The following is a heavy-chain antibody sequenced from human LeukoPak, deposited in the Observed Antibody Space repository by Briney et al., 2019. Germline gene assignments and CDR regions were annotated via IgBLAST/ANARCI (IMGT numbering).Heavy chain of an antibody. CDR3: ARHGGPRLGDDAFDI. CDR2: IYYSGST. CDR1: GGSIGSGSYY. D-gene: IGHD3-16*01. Sequence: RTSETLSLTCTVSGGSIGSGSYYWSWIRQPPGKGLEWIGSIYYSGSTYYNPSLKSRVTISVDTSKSQFSLKLSSVTAADTAVYYCARHGGPRLGDDAFDIWGQGTMVTVSS. V-gene: IGHV4-39*01. J-gene: IGHJ3*02.